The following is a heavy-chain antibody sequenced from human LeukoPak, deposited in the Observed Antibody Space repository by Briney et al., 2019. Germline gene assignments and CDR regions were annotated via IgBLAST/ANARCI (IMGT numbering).Heavy chain of an antibody. CDR2: ISSSGSTI. D-gene: IGHD5-18*01. V-gene: IGHV3-11*01. CDR1: GFTFSDYY. Sequence: GGSLRLSCAASGFTFSDYYMSWIRQAPGKGLEWVSYISSSGSTIYYADSVKGRFTISRDNAKNSLYLQMNSLRAEDTAVYYCARDRDVDTAMVLFDPRGQGTLVTVSS. CDR3: ARDRDVDTAMVLFDP. J-gene: IGHJ5*02.